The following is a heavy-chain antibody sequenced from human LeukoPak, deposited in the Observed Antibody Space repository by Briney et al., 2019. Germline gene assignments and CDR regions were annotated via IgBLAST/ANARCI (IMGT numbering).Heavy chain of an antibody. Sequence: TGGSLRLSCAASGFTFSSYAMSWVRQAPGKGLDWVSTICDTGVRTYYADSVKGRFTISRDNSKNTVYLEMNSLRAEDTAVYYCAKAACSGGSCYSGFDYWGQGTLVTVSS. D-gene: IGHD2-15*01. CDR3: AKAACSGGSCYSGFDY. V-gene: IGHV3-23*01. CDR2: ICDTGVRT. J-gene: IGHJ4*02. CDR1: GFTFSSYA.